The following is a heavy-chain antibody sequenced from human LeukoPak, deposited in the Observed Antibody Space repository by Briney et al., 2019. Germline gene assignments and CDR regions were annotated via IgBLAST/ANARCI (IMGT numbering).Heavy chain of an antibody. CDR3: ATDYGDYEPIDY. CDR1: GVTFSNYA. J-gene: IGHJ4*02. CDR2: ISFDGTNK. Sequence: GGSLRLSCTASGVTFSNYAMHWVRRPPGRGLEWVAVISFDGTNKYYGDSVEGRFSVSRDNSKNTLYLQMNSLRPDDTAMYYCATDYGDYEPIDYWGQGTLVTVSS. D-gene: IGHD4-17*01. V-gene: IGHV3-30*04.